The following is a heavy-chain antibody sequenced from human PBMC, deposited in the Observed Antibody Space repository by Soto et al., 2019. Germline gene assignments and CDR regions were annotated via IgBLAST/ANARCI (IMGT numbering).Heavy chain of an antibody. D-gene: IGHD4-17*01. V-gene: IGHV4-59*01. CDR1: GGSISSYY. CDR2: IYYSGST. J-gene: IGHJ5*02. Sequence: PSETLSLTCTVSGGSISSYYWSWIRQPPGKGLEWIGYIYYSGSTNYNPSLKSRVTISVDTSKNQFSLKLSSVTAADTAVYYCARLRTVPNWFDPWGQGTLVTVSS. CDR3: ARLRTVPNWFDP.